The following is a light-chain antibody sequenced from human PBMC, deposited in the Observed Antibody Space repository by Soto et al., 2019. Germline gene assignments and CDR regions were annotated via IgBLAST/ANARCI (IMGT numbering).Light chain of an antibody. Sequence: DIQMTQSPASLSASVGDRVTITCQASQNIDNHLNWYQQKPGRSPKLLIYDASNWEAGVLSRFRGSGSGTDFTFTISRLQPEDIATYYCQQYENLPTFGQGTRLEIK. CDR1: QNIDNH. CDR3: QQYENLPT. CDR2: DAS. V-gene: IGKV1-33*01. J-gene: IGKJ5*01.